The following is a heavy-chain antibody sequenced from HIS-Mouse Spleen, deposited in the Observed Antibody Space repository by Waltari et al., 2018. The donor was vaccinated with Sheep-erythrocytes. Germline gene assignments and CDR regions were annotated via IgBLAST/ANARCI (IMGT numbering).Heavy chain of an antibody. V-gene: IGHV4-31*03. CDR3: ARALIITMVRGVTSNWFDP. J-gene: IGHJ5*02. CDR1: GGSIIRGGYY. CDR2: IYYSGST. D-gene: IGHD3-10*01. Sequence: QVQLQESGPGLVKPSQTLSLTCTVSGGSIIRGGYYGSWFRQHPGKGLEWLGYIYYSGSTYYNPSLKSRVTISVDTSKNQFSLKLSSVTAADTAVYYCARALIITMVRGVTSNWFDPWGQGTLVTVSS.